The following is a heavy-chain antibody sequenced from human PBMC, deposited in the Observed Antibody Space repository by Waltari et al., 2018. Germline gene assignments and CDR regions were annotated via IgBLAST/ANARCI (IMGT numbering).Heavy chain of an antibody. J-gene: IGHJ4*02. D-gene: IGHD1-26*01. CDR2: ISADNGKK. V-gene: IGHV1-18*01. CDR1: GYTFTSYG. CDR3: AREGSYNRREDY. Sequence: QVQLVQSGAEVKKPGASVKVSCKASGYTFTSYGISWVRQAPGQGLEWMGWISADNGKKNYARKLQGRVTMTTDTSTSTAYMELRSLRSDDTAVYYWAREGSYNRREDYWGQGTLVTVSS.